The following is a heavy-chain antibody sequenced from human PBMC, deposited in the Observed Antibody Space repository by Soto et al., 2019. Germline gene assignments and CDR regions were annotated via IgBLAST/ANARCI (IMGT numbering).Heavy chain of an antibody. V-gene: IGHV4-34*02. CDR1: GGSFSGYY. CDR2: VSHSGST. CDR3: ARSNPSRPAY. Sequence: QVQLQQWGAGLLKPSETLSLTCVVSGGSFSGYYWSWIRQPPGKGLEWIGEVSHSGSTNYNPSLKSRVTIXXDTSKNQFSLKVSSVTAADTAVYYCARSNPSRPAYWVQGTLVTVSS. J-gene: IGHJ4*02. D-gene: IGHD6-6*01.